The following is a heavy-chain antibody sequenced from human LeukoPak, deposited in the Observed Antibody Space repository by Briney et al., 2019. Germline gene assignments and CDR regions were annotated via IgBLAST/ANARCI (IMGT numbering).Heavy chain of an antibody. CDR1: GFTVSSNY. CDR3: ARDQRYAFDY. D-gene: IGHD3-9*01. J-gene: IGHJ4*02. V-gene: IGHV3-11*05. Sequence: GGSLRLSCAASGFTVSSNYMSWVRQAPGKGLEWVSNIRTSAEGANYAYYADSVKGRVTISRDDAKNTLYLQMNSLRDDDTAVYYCARDQRYAFDYWGQGILVAVSS. CDR2: IRTSAEGANYA.